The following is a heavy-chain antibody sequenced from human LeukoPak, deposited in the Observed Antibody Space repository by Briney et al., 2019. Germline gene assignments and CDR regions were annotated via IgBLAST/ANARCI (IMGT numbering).Heavy chain of an antibody. Sequence: SETLSLTCAVYGGSFSGYYWSWIRQPPGKGLEGSGEINHSGSTNYTPSLKSRVTISVDTSKNQFSLKLSSVTAADTAVYYCARGPYRGFDYWGQGTLVTVSS. V-gene: IGHV4-34*01. CDR1: GGSFSGYY. CDR3: ARGPYRGFDY. CDR2: INHSGST. D-gene: IGHD1-14*01. J-gene: IGHJ4*02.